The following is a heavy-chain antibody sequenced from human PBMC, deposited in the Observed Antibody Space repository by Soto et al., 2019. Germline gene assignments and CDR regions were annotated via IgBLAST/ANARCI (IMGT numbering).Heavy chain of an antibody. CDR3: APRLTAHYHDSSGYLDGFDI. CDR2: IYWNDDK. J-gene: IGHJ3*02. CDR1: GCSLSTSGEG. Sequence: SCPTLVNPTHTLTLTCTFSGCSLSTSGEGVGWIRQPPGKTREWLALIYWNDDKRYSPSLKSRLTITKDTSKNQVVLTMTNMDPVDTAKYYCAPRLTAHYHDSSGYLDGFDIWGQGTMVTVSS. V-gene: IGHV2-5*01. D-gene: IGHD3-22*01.